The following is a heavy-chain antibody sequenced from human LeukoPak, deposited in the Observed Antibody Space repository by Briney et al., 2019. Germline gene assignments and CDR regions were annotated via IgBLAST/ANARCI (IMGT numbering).Heavy chain of an antibody. CDR2: ISGRDGST. V-gene: IGHV3-23*01. D-gene: IGHD3-3*01. Sequence: GGSLRLSCAASGFTFSNYAMTWVRQAPGKGLEWVAAISGRDGSTYYAESVTGRFTISRDNPKGTLFLQMNTLRAEDTAVYYCVRCVYDFWTYYFDFWGQGTLVTVSS. CDR3: VRCVYDFWTYYFDF. CDR1: GFTFSNYA. J-gene: IGHJ4*02.